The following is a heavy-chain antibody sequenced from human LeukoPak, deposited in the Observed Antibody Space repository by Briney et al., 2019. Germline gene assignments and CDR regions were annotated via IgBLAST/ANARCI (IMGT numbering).Heavy chain of an antibody. CDR2: MNPNSGNT. CDR1: GYTFTSYD. CDR3: ARGHSSGWERYCYYYYMDV. Sequence: GASVKVSCKASGYTFTSYDINWVRQATGQGLEWMGWMNPNSGNTGYAQKFQGRVTMTRNTSISTAYMELSSLRSEDTAVYYCARGHSSGWERYCYYYYMDVWGKGTTVTISS. J-gene: IGHJ6*03. D-gene: IGHD6-19*01. V-gene: IGHV1-8*01.